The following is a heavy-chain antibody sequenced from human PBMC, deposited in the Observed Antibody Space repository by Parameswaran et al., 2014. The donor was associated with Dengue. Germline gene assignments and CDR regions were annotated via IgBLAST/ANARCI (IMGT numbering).Heavy chain of an antibody. V-gene: IGHV3-7*01. J-gene: IGHJ5*02. CDR3: ARDRILVDTAMPTGWFDP. D-gene: IGHD5-18*01. CDR2: IKQDGSEK. Sequence: RQPPGKGLEWVANIKQDGSEKYYVDSVKGRFTISRDNAKNSLYLQMNSLRAEDTAVYYCARDRILVDTAMPTGWFDPWGQGALVTVSS.